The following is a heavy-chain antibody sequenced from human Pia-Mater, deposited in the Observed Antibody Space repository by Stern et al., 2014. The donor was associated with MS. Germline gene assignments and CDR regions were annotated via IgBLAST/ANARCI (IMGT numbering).Heavy chain of an antibody. J-gene: IGHJ2*01. D-gene: IGHD4-11*01. CDR2: VYYSGIT. CDR1: GGSITNRDY. V-gene: IGHV4-39*02. Sequence: QLQLQESGPGLVKPSETLSLTCSVSGGSITNRDYWGWIRQSPGKGLEWIGSVYYSGITYYRPSLKSRATISIETSKNHFSLKLNSVTATDTAVYFCARGVTAVTNYVPNWCFDLWGRGTLVTISS. CDR3: ARGVTAVTNYVPNWCFDL.